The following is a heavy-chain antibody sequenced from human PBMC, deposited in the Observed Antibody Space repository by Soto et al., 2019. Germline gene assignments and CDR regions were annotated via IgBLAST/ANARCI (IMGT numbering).Heavy chain of an antibody. D-gene: IGHD6-19*01. CDR3: ARILFGRSVAGGYFYMDV. CDR2: IFSNDEK. Sequence: LRLSCAASGFTFSSYAMSWIRQPPGKALEWLAHIFSNDEKSYRTSLKSRLTISEDTSKSQVVLTMTNVDPVDTATYYCARILFGRSVAGGYFYMDVWGKGITVTVSS. J-gene: IGHJ6*03. V-gene: IGHV2-26*01. CDR1: GFTFSSYA.